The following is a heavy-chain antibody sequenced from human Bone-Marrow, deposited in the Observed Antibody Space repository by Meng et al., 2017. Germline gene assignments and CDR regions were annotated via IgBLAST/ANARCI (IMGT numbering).Heavy chain of an antibody. CDR2: ISAYNGNT. J-gene: IGHJ4*02. CDR3: AREDYDILTGSFDY. D-gene: IGHD3-9*01. CDR1: GYTFTSYG. V-gene: IGHV1-18*01. Sequence: ASVKVSCKASGYTFTSYGISWVRQAPGQGLEWMGWISAYNGNTNYAQKLQGRVTMTTDTSTSTAYRELRSLRSDDTAVYYCAREDYDILTGSFDYWGQGTLVTVSS.